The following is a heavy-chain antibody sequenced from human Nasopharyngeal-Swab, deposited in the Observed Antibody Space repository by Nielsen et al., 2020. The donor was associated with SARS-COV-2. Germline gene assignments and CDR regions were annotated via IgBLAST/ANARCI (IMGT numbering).Heavy chain of an antibody. CDR2: IGDKDHNYAT. CDR1: GFICSGSA. V-gene: IGHV3-73*01. CDR3: MTDYYFDY. Sequence: GGSLRLSCAASGFICSGSAMLWVRQASGKGLEWVGRIGDKDHNYATTYGAAVKGRFTISRDDSKNTAFLQMDSLKTEDTALYYCMTDYYFDYWGQGTLVTVSS. J-gene: IGHJ4*02.